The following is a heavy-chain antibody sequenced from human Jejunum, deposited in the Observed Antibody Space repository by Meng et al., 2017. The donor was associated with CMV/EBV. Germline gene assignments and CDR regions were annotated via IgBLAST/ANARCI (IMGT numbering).Heavy chain of an antibody. CDR1: GGSISTYY. J-gene: IGHJ4*02. CDR3: ARGGASSKYFDS. Sequence: CVVSGGSISTYYWSWIRQPPGKGLEWIGWAHNSGTTNYNPSLKSRVAVSVDTSKNHFSLTLASVTAADTGMYYCARGGASSKYFDSWGQGTLVTVSS. CDR2: AHNSGTT. V-gene: IGHV4-59*01. D-gene: IGHD4-11*01.